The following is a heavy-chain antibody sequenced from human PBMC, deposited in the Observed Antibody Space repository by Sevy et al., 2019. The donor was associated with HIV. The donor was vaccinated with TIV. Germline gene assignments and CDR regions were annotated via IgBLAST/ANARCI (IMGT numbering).Heavy chain of an antibody. CDR2: ITSSGSHM. V-gene: IGHV3-21*01. CDR3: GSILRTWDAY. Sequence: GGSLRLSCAASGFTFSIYSMNWVRQSPGKGLEWVSSITSSGSHMFYADSVKGRFTISMDNARNSLYLQMNSLRAEDTAVYYFGSILRTWDAYWGQGTLVTVSS. CDR1: GFTFSIYS. J-gene: IGHJ4*02. D-gene: IGHD3-9*01.